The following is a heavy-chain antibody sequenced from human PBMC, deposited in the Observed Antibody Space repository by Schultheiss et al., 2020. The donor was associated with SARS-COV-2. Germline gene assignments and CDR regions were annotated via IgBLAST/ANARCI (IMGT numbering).Heavy chain of an antibody. CDR2: INHGGST. J-gene: IGHJ4*02. CDR1: GGSISGHY. D-gene: IGHD6-19*01. Sequence: SETLSLTCTVSGGSISGHYWSWIRQPAGKGLEWIGEINHGGSTNYNPSLKSRVTTSVDTSKNQFSLKLRSVTAADTALYYCAGGVRWLAFDYWGQGTLVTVSS. V-gene: IGHV4-59*11. CDR3: AGGVRWLAFDY.